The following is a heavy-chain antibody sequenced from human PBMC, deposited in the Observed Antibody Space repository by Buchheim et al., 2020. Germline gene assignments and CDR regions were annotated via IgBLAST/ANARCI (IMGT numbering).Heavy chain of an antibody. CDR1: GFTFSRYA. V-gene: IGHV3-23*01. CDR3: ARAGGEYSSSSLGFDY. Sequence: EVQLLESGGGLVQPGGSLRLSCAASGFTFSRYAMSWVRQAPGKGLEWVSTISASGGSTYYADSVKGRFTISRDNSKNTLYLQMNSLRAEDTAVYYCARAGGEYSSSSLGFDYWGQGTL. CDR2: ISASGGST. D-gene: IGHD6-6*01. J-gene: IGHJ4*02.